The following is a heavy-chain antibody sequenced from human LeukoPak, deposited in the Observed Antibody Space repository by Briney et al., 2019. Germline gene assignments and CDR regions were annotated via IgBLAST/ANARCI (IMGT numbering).Heavy chain of an antibody. CDR1: GGSISSSSYY. V-gene: IGHV4-39*01. CDR3: ARQRTFRSGAFDI. Sequence: PETLSLTCTVSGGSISSSSYYWGWIRQPPGKGLEWIGSIYYSGSTYYNPSLKSRVTISVDTSKNQFSLKLSSVTAADTAVYYCARQRTFRSGAFDIWGQGTMVTVSS. CDR2: IYYSGST. J-gene: IGHJ3*02.